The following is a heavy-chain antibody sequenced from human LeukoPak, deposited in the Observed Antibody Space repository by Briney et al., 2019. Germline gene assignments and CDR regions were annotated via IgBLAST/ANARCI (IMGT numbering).Heavy chain of an antibody. V-gene: IGHV4-59*01. CDR1: GGSISTYY. CDR2: IYYSGST. Sequence: SETLSLTCTVSGGSISTYYWSWIRQPPGKGLEWIGYIYYSGSTNYNPSLKSRVTISVDTSKNQFSLKLSSVTAADTAVYYCARGGDCSGGSCYAFDYWGQGTLVTVFS. CDR3: ARGGDCSGGSCYAFDY. J-gene: IGHJ4*02. D-gene: IGHD2-15*01.